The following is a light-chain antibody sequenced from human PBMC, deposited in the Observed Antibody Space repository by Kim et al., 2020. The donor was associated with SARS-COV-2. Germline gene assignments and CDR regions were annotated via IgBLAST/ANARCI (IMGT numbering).Light chain of an antibody. CDR1: YSLNSNY. J-gene: IGKJ1*01. CDR3: QFYGSSPRWT. CDR2: GAS. V-gene: IGKV3-20*01. Sequence: PGDRAALSCRASYSLNSNYVAWYQQKPGQAPRLLISGASTRATGIPDRFSGSGSGTDFTLTINRLEPEDFAVYYCQFYGSSPRWTFGQGTKVDIK.